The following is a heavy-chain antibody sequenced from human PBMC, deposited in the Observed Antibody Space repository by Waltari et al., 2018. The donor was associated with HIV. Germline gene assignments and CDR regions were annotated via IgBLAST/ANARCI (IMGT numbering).Heavy chain of an antibody. J-gene: IGHJ6*02. D-gene: IGHD2-8*01. V-gene: IGHV4-39*01. CDR3: ARRPRMAAFYLYYGMDV. CDR1: GGSVINSDYY. CDR2: IYYTGTT. Sequence: QLQLQQSGPGLVKPSEILSLTCTVSGGSVINSDYYWAFIRQSPGKGLEWIGNIYYTGTTFYNPSLKSRVTMSADLSRNQFSLRLNSVTAADTAIYYCARRPRMAAFYLYYGMDVWGQGTTVTVSS.